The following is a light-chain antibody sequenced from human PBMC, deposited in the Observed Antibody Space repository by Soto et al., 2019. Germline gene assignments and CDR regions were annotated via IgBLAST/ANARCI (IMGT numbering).Light chain of an antibody. CDR1: SSNIGNNY. J-gene: IGLJ1*01. CDR2: ETN. Sequence: QSALTQPPSVSAAPGQRVTISCSGSSSNIGNNYVSWYQQLPGTAPKLLVYETNQRPSGIPDRFSGSKSGTSATLGITGLQTGYDADYYCATWDSSLGAHAFRTGTKVPDL. CDR3: ATWDSSLGAHA. V-gene: IGLV1-51*02.